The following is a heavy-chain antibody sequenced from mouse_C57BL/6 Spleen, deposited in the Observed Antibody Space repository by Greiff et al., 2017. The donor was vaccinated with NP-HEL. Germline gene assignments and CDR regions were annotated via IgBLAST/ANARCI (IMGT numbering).Heavy chain of an antibody. Sequence: LVEPGASVKISCKASGYAFSSYWMNWVKQRPGKGLEWIGQIYPGDGDTNYNGKFKGKATLTADKSSSTAYMQLSSLTSEDSAVYFCARGDYDAGFAYWGQGTLVTVSA. CDR3: ARGDYDAGFAY. V-gene: IGHV1-80*01. CDR1: GYAFSSYW. J-gene: IGHJ3*01. CDR2: IYPGDGDT. D-gene: IGHD2-4*01.